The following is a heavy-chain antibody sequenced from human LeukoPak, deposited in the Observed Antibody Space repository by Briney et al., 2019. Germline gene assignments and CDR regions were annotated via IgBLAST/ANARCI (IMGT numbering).Heavy chain of an antibody. CDR2: ISSSSYI. J-gene: IGHJ4*02. V-gene: IGHV3-21*01. CDR1: GFTFSSYS. Sequence: GGSLRLSCAASGFTFSSYSMNWVRQAPGKGLEWVSSISSSSYIYYADSVKGRFTISRDNAKNSLYLQMNSLRAEDTAVYYCARGSGNEYYFDYWGQGTLVTVSS. CDR3: ARGSGNEYYFDY. D-gene: IGHD3-10*01.